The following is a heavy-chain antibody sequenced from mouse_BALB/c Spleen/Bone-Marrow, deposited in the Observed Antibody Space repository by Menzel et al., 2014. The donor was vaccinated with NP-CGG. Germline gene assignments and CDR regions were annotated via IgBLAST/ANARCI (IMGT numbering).Heavy chain of an antibody. CDR3: APYYGNYGFAY. Sequence: VQLQQPGAELVRPGALVKLSCKGSGFNIKDYYMHWVKQRPEQGLEWIGWIDPENGYTIFDPKFQGKASITADTSSNTAYLQLSSVTSEDTAVYCCAPYYGNYGFAYWGQGTLVPVSA. D-gene: IGHD2-10*01. J-gene: IGHJ3*01. CDR1: GFNIKDYY. CDR2: IDPENGYT. V-gene: IGHV14-1*02.